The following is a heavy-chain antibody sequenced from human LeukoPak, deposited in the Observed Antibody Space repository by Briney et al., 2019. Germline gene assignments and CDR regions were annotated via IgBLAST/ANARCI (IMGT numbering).Heavy chain of an antibody. CDR1: GFTFTKYW. V-gene: IGHV3-7*01. D-gene: IGHD3-10*01. J-gene: IGHJ4*02. Sequence: GGSLRLSCAASGFTFTKYWMSWVRLAPGKGLERVANIKQDGSAKYYVDSVKGRFTISRDNAKNSLYLQMNSLRAEDTAVYYCARKVGLLWPLDYWGQGTLVTVSS. CDR3: ARKVGLLWPLDY. CDR2: IKQDGSAK.